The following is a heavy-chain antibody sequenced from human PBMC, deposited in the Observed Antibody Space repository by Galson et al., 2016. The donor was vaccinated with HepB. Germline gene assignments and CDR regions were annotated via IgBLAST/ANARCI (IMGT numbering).Heavy chain of an antibody. CDR1: GFDFGGHA. V-gene: IGHV3-30*15. J-gene: IGHJ4*02. CDR2: ISYHGNDK. D-gene: IGHD5-18*01. CDR3: ARGPGVQRLLLFDY. Sequence: SLRLSCAASGFDFGGHAMHWVRQAPGRGLEWVSVISYHGNDKFYVDSVRGRFTVSRDNSRDILYLQMSSLRPEDTAVYYCARGPGVQRLLLFDYWGQGARVTVSS.